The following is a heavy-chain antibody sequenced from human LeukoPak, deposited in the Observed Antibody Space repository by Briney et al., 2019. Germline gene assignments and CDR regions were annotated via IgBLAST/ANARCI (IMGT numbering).Heavy chain of an antibody. CDR2: ISTNSANT. CDR3: AKGQSTIATRSFDS. CDR1: GFTFSTYG. J-gene: IGHJ4*02. D-gene: IGHD6-6*01. Sequence: GGSLRLSCAASGFTFSTYGMNWVCQAPGKGLEWVSTISTNSANTYYTDSVKGRFTISRDNSKDTLFMQMNSLRAEDTAVYYCAKGQSTIATRSFDSWGQGTLVTVSS. V-gene: IGHV3-23*01.